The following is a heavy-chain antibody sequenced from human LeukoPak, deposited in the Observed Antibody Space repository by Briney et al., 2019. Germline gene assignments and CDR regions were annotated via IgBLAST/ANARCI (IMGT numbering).Heavy chain of an antibody. CDR2: IYSGGNT. CDR3: TRDTPGIAASVSGG. CDR1: GFSVSHNY. V-gene: IGHV3-53*01. D-gene: IGHD6-13*01. Sequence: WGSLRLSCTASGFSVSHNYMNWVRQAPGKGLEWVALIYSGGNTHYADSVKGRFTISRDNSKNTLYLQMSSLRVEDTAVYYCTRDTPGIAASVSGGWGQGTLVTVSS. J-gene: IGHJ4*02.